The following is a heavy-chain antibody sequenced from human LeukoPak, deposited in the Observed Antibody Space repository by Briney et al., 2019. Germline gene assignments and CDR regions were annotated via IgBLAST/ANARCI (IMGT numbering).Heavy chain of an antibody. CDR3: ARGGITGTSYYFDY. J-gene: IGHJ4*02. Sequence: SENLSLTCTVYAGSFSGYYWSWIRQPPGKGLEWIGEINHSGSTNYNPSLKSRVTISVDTSKNQFSLKLSSVTAADTAVYYCARGGITGTSYYFDYWGQGTLVTVSS. V-gene: IGHV4-34*01. D-gene: IGHD1-20*01. CDR1: AGSFSGYY. CDR2: INHSGST.